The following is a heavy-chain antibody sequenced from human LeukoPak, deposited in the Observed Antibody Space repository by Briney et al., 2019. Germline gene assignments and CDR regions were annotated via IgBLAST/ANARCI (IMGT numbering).Heavy chain of an antibody. Sequence: GGSLRLSCAASGFTVSSNYMSWVRQAPGKGLEWVSVIYSGGSTYYADSVKGRFTISRDNSKNTLYLQMNSLRAEDTAVYYCARGNYYGSGSYYNVYEAVWFDPWGQGTLVTVSS. J-gene: IGHJ5*02. CDR3: ARGNYYGSGSYYNVYEAVWFDP. V-gene: IGHV3-66*01. D-gene: IGHD3-10*01. CDR2: IYSGGST. CDR1: GFTVSSNY.